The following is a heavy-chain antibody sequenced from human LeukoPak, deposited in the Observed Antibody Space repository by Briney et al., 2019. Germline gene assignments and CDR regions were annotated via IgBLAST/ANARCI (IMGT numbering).Heavy chain of an antibody. CDR3: AREGALSSYDFWSGYSPDYYYGMDV. V-gene: IGHV1-8*02. Sequence: ASVKVSCKASGGTFSSYAISWVRQATGQGLEWMGWMNPNSGNTGYAQKFQGRVTMTRNTSISTAYMELSSLRSEDTAVYYCAREGALSSYDFWSGYSPDYYYGMDVWGQGTTVTVSS. D-gene: IGHD3-3*01. CDR1: GGTFSSYA. J-gene: IGHJ6*02. CDR2: MNPNSGNT.